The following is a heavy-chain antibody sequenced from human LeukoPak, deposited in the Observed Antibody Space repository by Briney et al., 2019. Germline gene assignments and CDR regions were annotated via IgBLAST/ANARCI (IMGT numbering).Heavy chain of an antibody. D-gene: IGHD7-27*01. CDR1: GYTFTGYY. CDR3: ARGETWGSSFDY. J-gene: IGHJ4*02. CDR2: INPNSGGT. Sequence: ASVKVSCKASGYTFTGYYMHWVRQAPGQGLEWMGWINPNSGGTNYAQKFQGGVTMTRNTSISTAYMELSSLRSEDTAVYYCARGETWGSSFDYWGQGTLVTVSS. V-gene: IGHV1-2*02.